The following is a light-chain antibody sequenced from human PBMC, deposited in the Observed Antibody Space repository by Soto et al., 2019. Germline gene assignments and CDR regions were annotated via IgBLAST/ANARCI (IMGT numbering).Light chain of an antibody. Sequence: IQMTQSPSSLSAYVGNRVTITCRASQSISTYLNWYQQKPGKAPNLLIFAASSLQSGVPSTFSGSGSGTDFTLTISNLQPEDFATYYCQQSYSTPHTFGQGTRLEI. CDR3: QQSYSTPHT. CDR2: AAS. J-gene: IGKJ5*01. CDR1: QSISTY. V-gene: IGKV1-39*01.